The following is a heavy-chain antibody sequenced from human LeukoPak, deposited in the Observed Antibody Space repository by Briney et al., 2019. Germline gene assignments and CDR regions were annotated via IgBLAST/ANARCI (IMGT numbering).Heavy chain of an antibody. CDR3: SRDLQWLALDC. D-gene: IGHD6-19*01. V-gene: IGHV4-34*01. Sequence: SETLSLTCAVYGGSFSGYYWSWIRQPPGKGLEWIGEINHSGSTNYNPSLKSRVTISVDTSKNQFSLKLSSVTAADTAVYYCSRDLQWLALDCRGQGTLVTVSS. J-gene: IGHJ4*02. CDR2: INHSGST. CDR1: GGSFSGYY.